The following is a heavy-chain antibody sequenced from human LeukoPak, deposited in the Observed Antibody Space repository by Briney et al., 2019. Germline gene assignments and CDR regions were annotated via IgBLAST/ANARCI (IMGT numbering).Heavy chain of an antibody. J-gene: IGHJ4*02. D-gene: IGHD1-26*01. Sequence: GGSLRLSCAASGFTFSSYAMSWVRQAPGKGLEWVSALSDSGGSTYYADSVKGRFTISRDNSKNTLYLQMNSLRAEDTAVYYCAKYGPQDSGSSHFDYWGQGALVTVSS. CDR1: GFTFSSYA. V-gene: IGHV3-23*01. CDR3: AKYGPQDSGSSHFDY. CDR2: LSDSGGST.